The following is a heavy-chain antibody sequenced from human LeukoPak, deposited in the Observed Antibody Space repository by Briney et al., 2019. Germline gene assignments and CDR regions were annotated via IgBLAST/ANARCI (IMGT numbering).Heavy chain of an antibody. CDR1: GGSISPYY. CDR2: IYYNGIT. D-gene: IGHD3-22*01. CDR3: AREGDSSVYYDY. J-gene: IGHJ4*02. V-gene: IGHV4-59*12. Sequence: SETLSLTCTVSGGSISPYYWSWIRQPPGKGLEWIGYIYYNGITNYNPSLKSRLTISVDTSKNQFSLKLSSVTAADTAVYYCAREGDSSVYYDYWGQGTLVTVSS.